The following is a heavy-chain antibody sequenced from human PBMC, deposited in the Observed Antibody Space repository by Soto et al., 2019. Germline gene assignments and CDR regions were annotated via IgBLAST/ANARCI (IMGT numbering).Heavy chain of an antibody. Sequence: PGGSLRLSCAVSGFTFSSYGMHWVRQAPGKGLEWVAVIWYDGSNKYYADSVKGRFTISRDNSKNTLFLQMTSLRDEDTALYYCARDYCSGGSCYSESYYYGMDVWGRGTTVTVSS. CDR2: IWYDGSNK. D-gene: IGHD2-15*01. V-gene: IGHV3-33*01. CDR3: ARDYCSGGSCYSESYYYGMDV. CDR1: GFTFSSYG. J-gene: IGHJ6*02.